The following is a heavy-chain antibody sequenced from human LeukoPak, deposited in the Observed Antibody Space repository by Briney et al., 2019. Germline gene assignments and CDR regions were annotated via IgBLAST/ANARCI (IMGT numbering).Heavy chain of an antibody. V-gene: IGHV1-2*02. J-gene: IGHJ4*02. CDR2: INPNSGGT. CDR3: ARRYGVAGIDY. D-gene: IGHD6-19*01. CDR1: GYTFTGYY. Sequence: ASVKVSCKASGYTFTGYYMHWVRQAPGQGLEWMGWINPNSGGTNYAQKFQGRVTMTRDTSISTVYMELSRLRSDDTAVNYCARRYGVAGIDYWGQGTLVTVSS.